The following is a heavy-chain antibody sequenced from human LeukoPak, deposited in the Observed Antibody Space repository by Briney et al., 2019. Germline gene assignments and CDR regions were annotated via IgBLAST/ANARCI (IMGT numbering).Heavy chain of an antibody. V-gene: IGHV1-2*02. CDR2: INPNSGGT. Sequence: ASVKVSCKASGYTFTGYYMHWVRQAPGQGLEWMGWINPNSGGTNYAQKFQGRVTVTRDTSISTAYMELSRLRSDDTAVYYCASRCSGGSCYANHYYYGMDVWGQGTTVTVSS. J-gene: IGHJ6*02. CDR1: GYTFTGYY. D-gene: IGHD2-15*01. CDR3: ASRCSGGSCYANHYYYGMDV.